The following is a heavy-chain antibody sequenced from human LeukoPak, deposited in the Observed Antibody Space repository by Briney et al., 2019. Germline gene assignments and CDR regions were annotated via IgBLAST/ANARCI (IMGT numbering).Heavy chain of an antibody. CDR1: GGSFSGYY. CDR2: INHSGST. D-gene: IGHD2-2*01. V-gene: IGHV4-34*01. CDR3: ARYCSSTSCYRGDY. Sequence: PSETLSLTCAVYGGSFSGYYWSWIRQPPGKGLEWIGEINHSGSTNYNPSLKSRATISVDTSKNQFSLKLSSVTAADTAVYYCARYCSSTSCYRGDYWGQGTLVTVSS. J-gene: IGHJ4*02.